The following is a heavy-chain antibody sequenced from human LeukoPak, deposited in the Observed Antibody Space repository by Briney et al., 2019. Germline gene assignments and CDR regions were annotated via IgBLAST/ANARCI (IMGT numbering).Heavy chain of an antibody. CDR2: IIPIFGTA. CDR1: GYTFTSYD. D-gene: IGHD3-10*01. J-gene: IGHJ6*03. CDR3: ARVRENYGSGSYLRYYYMDV. Sequence: ASVKVSCKASGYTFTSYDINWVRQAPGQGLEWMGGIIPIFGTANYEQEFSGRVTITADKSTSTAYMELSSLRSEDTAVCYCARVRENYGSGSYLRYYYMDVWGKGTTVTVSS. V-gene: IGHV1-69*06.